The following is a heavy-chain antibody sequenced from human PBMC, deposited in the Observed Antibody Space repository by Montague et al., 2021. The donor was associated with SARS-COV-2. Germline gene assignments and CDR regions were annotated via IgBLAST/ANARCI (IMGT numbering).Heavy chain of an antibody. V-gene: IGHV4-39*01. CDR3: ARLYGYSFDY. CDR1: GGSVSRISSH. CDR2: FYYAGGT. D-gene: IGHD5/OR15-5a*01. Sequence: SETLSLTCTVSGGSVSRISSHWGWIRQPPGKGLEYIGSFYYAGGTQYNPSLKIPVTISVDTSNDQFSLKMNSVTAADTAVYFCARLYGYSFDYWGQGTLVTVSS. J-gene: IGHJ4*02.